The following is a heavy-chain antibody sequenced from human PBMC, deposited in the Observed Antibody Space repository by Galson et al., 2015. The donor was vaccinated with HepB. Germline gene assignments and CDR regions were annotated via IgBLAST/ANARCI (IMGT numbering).Heavy chain of an antibody. CDR3: AKDPRVWFGEFLDY. D-gene: IGHD3-10*01. CDR1: GFTFSSYA. CDR2: ISGSGGST. Sequence: SLRLSCAASGFTFSSYAMSWVRQAPGKGLEWVSAISGSGGSTYYADSVKGRFTISRDNSKNTLYLQMNSLRAEDTAVYYCAKDPRVWFGEFLDYWGQGTLVTVSS. J-gene: IGHJ4*02. V-gene: IGHV3-23*01.